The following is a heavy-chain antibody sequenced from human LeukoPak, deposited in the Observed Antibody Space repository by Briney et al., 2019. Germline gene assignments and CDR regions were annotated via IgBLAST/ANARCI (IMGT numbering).Heavy chain of an antibody. J-gene: IGHJ3*02. CDR3: ASLTIYCSRGSGYYDAFDI. D-gene: IGHD2-15*01. CDR1: CASISSSSQY. Sequence: SETLSLTCTVSCASISSSSQYWAWIRQHPGKGLEWIGRIYYSGGSTYYNPSLRGRDTISVDTSKNQFSLKLTSVTAADTAVYYCASLTIYCSRGSGYYDAFDIWGQGTMVTVSS. CDR2: IYYSGGST. V-gene: IGHV4-39*01.